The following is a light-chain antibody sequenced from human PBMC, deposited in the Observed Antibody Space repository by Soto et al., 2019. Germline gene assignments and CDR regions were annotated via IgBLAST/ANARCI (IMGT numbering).Light chain of an antibody. J-gene: IGLJ1*01. V-gene: IGLV2-14*01. CDR3: SSFTTTSTLV. CDR2: EVS. CDR1: ISDIGLYNY. Sequence: QSVLTQPAAVSGSPGQSITISCTGTISDIGLYNYVSWYQQHPGKAPKLVIYEVSNRPSGVSDRFPGSKSDNTASLTISGLQAEDEANYYCSSFTTTSTLVLGAGTKVTVL.